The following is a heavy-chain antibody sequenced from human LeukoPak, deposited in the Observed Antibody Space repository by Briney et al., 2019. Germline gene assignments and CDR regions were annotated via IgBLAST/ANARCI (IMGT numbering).Heavy chain of an antibody. D-gene: IGHD1-26*01. V-gene: IGHV1-8*02. Sequence: GASVKVSCKASGYTFTSYDIHWVRQATGQGLEWMGWMNPNSGNTGYAQKFQGRVTMTRNTSISTAYMELSSLRSEDTAVYYCAKEGVLGATMTNNWFDPWGQGTLVTVSS. CDR3: AKEGVLGATMTNNWFDP. J-gene: IGHJ5*02. CDR1: GYTFTSYD. CDR2: MNPNSGNT.